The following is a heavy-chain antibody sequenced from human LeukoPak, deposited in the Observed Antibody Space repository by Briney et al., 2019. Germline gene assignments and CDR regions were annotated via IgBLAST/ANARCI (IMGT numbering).Heavy chain of an antibody. D-gene: IGHD2-2*01. Sequence: PSETLSLTCTVSDGSVSSGNYYWSWIRQPPGKGLEWIGCFYYSGSTNYNPSLKSRVTISVDTSKNQFSLKLSSVTAADTAVYYCARGTRIVVVPAASYYYYYGMDVWGQGTTVTVSS. CDR3: ARGTRIVVVPAASYYYYYGMDV. CDR1: DGSVSSGNYY. V-gene: IGHV4-61*01. CDR2: FYYSGST. J-gene: IGHJ6*02.